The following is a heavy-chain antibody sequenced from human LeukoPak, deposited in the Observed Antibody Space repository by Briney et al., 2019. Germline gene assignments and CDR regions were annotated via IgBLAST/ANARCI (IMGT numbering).Heavy chain of an antibody. D-gene: IGHD3-22*01. CDR3: AREPDSSGYYHYFDY. CDR2: IWYDGSNK. V-gene: IGHV3-33*01. Sequence: GGSLRLSCAASGFIFSSYGMHWVRQAPGKGLEWVAVIWYDGSNKYHAGSVKGRFTISRDNSKNTLYLQMNSLRAEDTAVYYCAREPDSSGYYHYFDYWGQGTLVTVSS. J-gene: IGHJ4*02. CDR1: GFIFSSYG.